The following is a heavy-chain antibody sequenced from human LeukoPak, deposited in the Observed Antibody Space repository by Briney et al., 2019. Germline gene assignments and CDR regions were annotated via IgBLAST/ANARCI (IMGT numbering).Heavy chain of an antibody. Sequence: SETLSLTCTVSGGSISSYYWSWIRQPPGKGLEWIGYISYSGSTNYNPSLKSRVTISLDTSKNQFSLRLSSVTAADTAVYYCARHFDGSGSQSMDVWGQGTTVTVS. V-gene: IGHV4-59*08. D-gene: IGHD3-10*01. J-gene: IGHJ6*02. CDR2: ISYSGST. CDR1: GGSISSYY. CDR3: ARHFDGSGSQSMDV.